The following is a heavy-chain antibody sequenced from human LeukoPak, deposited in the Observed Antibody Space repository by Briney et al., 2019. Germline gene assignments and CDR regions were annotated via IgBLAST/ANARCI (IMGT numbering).Heavy chain of an antibody. Sequence: PGGSLRLSCAASGFTFSSYSMNWVRQAPGKGLEWVSSISSSSSYIYYADSVKGRFTISRDNAKNSLYLQMNSLRAEDTAVYYCARPYYYDSSGSIYYYYYTDVWGKGTTVTVSS. CDR2: ISSSSSYI. CDR1: GFTFSSYS. J-gene: IGHJ6*03. V-gene: IGHV3-21*01. D-gene: IGHD3-22*01. CDR3: ARPYYYDSSGSIYYYYYTDV.